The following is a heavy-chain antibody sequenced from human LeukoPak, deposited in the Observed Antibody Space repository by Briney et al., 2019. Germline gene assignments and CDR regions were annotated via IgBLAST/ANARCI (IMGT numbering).Heavy chain of an antibody. Sequence: GGSLRLSCAASGFIFSDYGMSWVRQAPGKGLEWVSAVSGSGGNTFYADSVKGRFTISRDNAKNSLYLQMNSLRAEDTAVYYCARVWGVRGVIIPFFDYWGQGTLVTVSS. V-gene: IGHV3-21*01. CDR2: VSGSGGNT. CDR1: GFIFSDYG. J-gene: IGHJ4*02. CDR3: ARVWGVRGVIIPFFDY. D-gene: IGHD3-10*01.